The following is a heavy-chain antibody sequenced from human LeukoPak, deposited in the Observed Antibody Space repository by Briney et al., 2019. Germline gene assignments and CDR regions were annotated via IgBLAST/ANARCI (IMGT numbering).Heavy chain of an antibody. J-gene: IGHJ6*03. Sequence: GGSLRLSCAASGFPFNAYWMHWVRQAPGKGLEWVAFIRYDGSNKYYADSVKGRFTISRDNSKNTLYLQMNSLGAEDTAVYYCAKDTYNPLRGVYMDVWGKGTTVTISS. CDR1: GFPFNAYW. D-gene: IGHD3-10*01. CDR3: AKDTYNPLRGVYMDV. CDR2: IRYDGSNK. V-gene: IGHV3-30*02.